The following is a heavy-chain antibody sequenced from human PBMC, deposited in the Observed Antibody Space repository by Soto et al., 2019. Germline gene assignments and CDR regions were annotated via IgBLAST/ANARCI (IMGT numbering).Heavy chain of an antibody. Sequence: SQTLSLTCVISGDSVSSNSAGWDWIRQSPSRGLEWLGRTYYKSKWNNDYALSVKSRITINPDTSKNQFSLHLYSVTPEDTAVYYCTGSTWFRGMDVWGQGTPVTVCS. D-gene: IGHD2-2*01. CDR2: TYYKSKWNN. V-gene: IGHV6-1*01. CDR3: TGSTWFRGMDV. J-gene: IGHJ6*02. CDR1: GDSVSSNSAG.